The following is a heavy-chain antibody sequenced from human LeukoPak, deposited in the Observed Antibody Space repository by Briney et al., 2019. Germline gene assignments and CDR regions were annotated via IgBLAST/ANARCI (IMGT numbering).Heavy chain of an antibody. V-gene: IGHV3-30*03. D-gene: IGHD3-22*01. J-gene: IGHJ5*02. CDR3: ARDSSPWYYYDRSGSNGFDP. CDR1: GFSFSDNY. CDR2: IAYDGGNK. Sequence: PGGSLRLSCAASGFSFSDNYMSWIRQAPGKGLEWVAVIAYDGGNKYYVDSVKGRFTISRDNSKNTLFLQMNSLRAEDTAVYYCARDSSPWYYYDRSGSNGFDPWGQGTLVTVSS.